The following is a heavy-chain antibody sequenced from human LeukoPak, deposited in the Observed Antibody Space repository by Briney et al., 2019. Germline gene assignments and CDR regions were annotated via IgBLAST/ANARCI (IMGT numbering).Heavy chain of an antibody. CDR2: IYYSGST. V-gene: IGHV4-59*08. J-gene: IGHJ4*02. D-gene: IGHD2/OR15-2a*01. CDR3: ARHSMTTNQDFDY. Sequence: SETLSLTCTVSGGSISSYYWSWIRQPPGKGLEWIGYIYYSGSTNYNPSLKSRVTISVDTSKNQFSLKLSSVTAADTAVYYCARHSMTTNQDFDYWGQGTLVTVPS. CDR1: GGSISSYY.